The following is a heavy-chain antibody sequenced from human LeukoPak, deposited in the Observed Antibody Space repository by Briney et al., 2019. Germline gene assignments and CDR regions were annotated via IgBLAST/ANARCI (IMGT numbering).Heavy chain of an antibody. CDR3: ARHVGRGSFRRVDYYYYMDV. Sequence: SETLSLTCTVSGGSISSSSYYWGWIRQPPGKGLEWIGSIYYSGSTYYNPSLKSRVTISVDTSKNQFSLKLSSVTAADTAVYFCARHVGRGSFRRVDYYYYMDVWGKGTTVTVSS. J-gene: IGHJ6*03. CDR2: IYYSGST. V-gene: IGHV4-39*01. D-gene: IGHD1-26*01. CDR1: GGSISSSSYY.